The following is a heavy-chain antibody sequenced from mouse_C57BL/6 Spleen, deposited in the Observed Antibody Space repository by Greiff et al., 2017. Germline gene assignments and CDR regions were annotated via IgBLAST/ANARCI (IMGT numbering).Heavy chain of an antibody. Sequence: QVQLQQPGAELVKPGASVKLSCKASGYTFTSYWMHWVKQRPGQGLEWIGMIHPNSGSTNYNEKFKSKATLTVNKSSSTAYMQLSSLTSEDSAVYYCARKGSNYDWYCDVWGTGTTVTVSS. J-gene: IGHJ1*03. V-gene: IGHV1-64*01. CDR1: GYTFTSYW. CDR2: IHPNSGST. D-gene: IGHD2-5*01. CDR3: ARKGSNYDWYCDV.